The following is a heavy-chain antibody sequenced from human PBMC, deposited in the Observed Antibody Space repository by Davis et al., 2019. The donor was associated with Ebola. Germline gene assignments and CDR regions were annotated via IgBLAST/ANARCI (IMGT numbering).Heavy chain of an antibody. CDR3: VRGWGRSGLDV. J-gene: IGHJ6*02. V-gene: IGHV6-1*01. CDR2: TYYNSDWYN. Sequence: HSQTLSLTCAISGDGVSLTTDGWNWIRQSPSRGLEWLGRTYYNSDWYNDYAVSVKSRITINLDTSKNQLSLQLNSVTPEDAAVYYCVRGWGRSGLDVWGQGTTVTVSS. CDR1: GDGVSLTTDG. D-gene: IGHD3-16*01.